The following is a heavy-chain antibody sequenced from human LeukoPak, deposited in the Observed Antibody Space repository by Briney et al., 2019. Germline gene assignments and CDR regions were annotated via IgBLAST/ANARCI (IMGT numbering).Heavy chain of an antibody. J-gene: IGHJ4*02. Sequence: PGGSLRLSCAASGFTLSSYSMNWVRQAPGKGLEWVANIKKDGSEKYYADSVKGRFTISRDNAKNSLYLQMNSLRAEDTAVYYCARVEDYDILTGFDYWGQGTLVTVSS. CDR3: ARVEDYDILTGFDY. CDR2: IKKDGSEK. V-gene: IGHV3-7*01. CDR1: GFTLSSYS. D-gene: IGHD3-9*01.